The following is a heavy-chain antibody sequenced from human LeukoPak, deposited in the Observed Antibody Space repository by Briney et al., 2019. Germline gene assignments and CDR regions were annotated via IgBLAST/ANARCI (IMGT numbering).Heavy chain of an antibody. J-gene: IGHJ3*02. CDR1: GFTFSYYA. D-gene: IGHD3-10*01. CDR2: ISGTGGGT. CDR3: AKDLSGRYSIDAFDI. Sequence: GGSLRLSCAASGFTFSYYAMSWVRQAPGKGLEWVSCISGTGGGTYYADSVKGRFTISRENSKNTLYLQINSLRAEDTAVYYCAKDLSGRYSIDAFDIWGQGTMVTVSS. V-gene: IGHV3-23*01.